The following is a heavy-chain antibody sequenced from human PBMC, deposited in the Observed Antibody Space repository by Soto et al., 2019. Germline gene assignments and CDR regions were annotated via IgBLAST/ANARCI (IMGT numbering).Heavy chain of an antibody. V-gene: IGHV3-74*01. CDR1: ASTFKNHW. CDR2: INGDGSST. CDR3: AREIYDDYDSSGFDH. D-gene: IGHD3-22*01. J-gene: IGHJ4*02. Sequence: GGSLRLSCAASASTFKNHWMHWVRQVPGKGPVWVSRINGDGSSTSYADAVKGRFTISRDNAKNTLSLQMNSLRAEDTAVYYCAREIYDDYDSSGFDHWGQGTLVTVS.